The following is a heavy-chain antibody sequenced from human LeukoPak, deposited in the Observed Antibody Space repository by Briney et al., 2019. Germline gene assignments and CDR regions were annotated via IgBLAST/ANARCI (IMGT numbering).Heavy chain of an antibody. CDR1: GYTFADYY. V-gene: IGHV1-2*02. Sequence: ASVKVSCKASGYTFADYYIHWVRQAPGQGLEWMGLINPNTGGTNYAQEFQGRVTMTRDTSITTAYMELSRLRSDDTAVYYCARRPIVGVPAPIDYWGQGNLVTVSS. CDR2: INPNTGGT. D-gene: IGHD2-2*01. J-gene: IGHJ4*02. CDR3: ARRPIVGVPAPIDY.